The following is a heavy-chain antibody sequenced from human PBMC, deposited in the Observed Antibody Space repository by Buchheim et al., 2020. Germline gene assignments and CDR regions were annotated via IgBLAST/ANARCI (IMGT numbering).Heavy chain of an antibody. CDR2: ISSSSSTI. CDR3: ASFLFGGGWFDP. CDR1: GFTFSSYS. J-gene: IGHJ5*02. V-gene: IGHV3-48*02. D-gene: IGHD2-15*01. Sequence: EVQLVESGGGLVQPGGSLRLSCAASGFTFSSYSMNWVRQAPGKGLEWVSYISSSSSTIYYADSVKGRFTISRDNAKNSRYLQMNSLRDEDTAVYYCASFLFGGGWFDPWGQGTL.